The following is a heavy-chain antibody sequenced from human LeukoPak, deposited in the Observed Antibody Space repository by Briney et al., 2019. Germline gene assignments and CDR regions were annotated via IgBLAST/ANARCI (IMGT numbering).Heavy chain of an antibody. V-gene: IGHV1-69*05. D-gene: IGHD6-13*01. CDR2: IIPIFGTA. Sequence: GASVKVSCKASGGTFSSYAISWVRQAPGQGLEWMGGIIPIFGTANYAQKFQGRVTITTDESTSTAYMELSSLRSEDTAVYYCARGRIAAAGRPVDYWGQGTLVTVSS. CDR1: GGTFSSYA. CDR3: ARGRIAAAGRPVDY. J-gene: IGHJ4*02.